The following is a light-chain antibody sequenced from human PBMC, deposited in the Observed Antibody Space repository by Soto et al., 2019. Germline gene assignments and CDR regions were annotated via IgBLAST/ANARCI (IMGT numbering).Light chain of an antibody. CDR3: TSYSSGSSLRV. V-gene: IGLV2-14*01. Sequence: QSVLTQPASVSGSPRQSITISCTGTNTDVGDYNYVSWYQQHPGKAPKLLIYEVTNRPSGVSDRFSGSKSGNTASLTISGLQAEDEAVYHCTSYSSGSSLRVFGGGTKLTVL. CDR1: NTDVGDYNY. CDR2: EVT. J-gene: IGLJ3*02.